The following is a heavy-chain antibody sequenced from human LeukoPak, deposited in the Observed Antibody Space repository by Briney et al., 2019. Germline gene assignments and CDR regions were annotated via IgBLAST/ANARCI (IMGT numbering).Heavy chain of an antibody. D-gene: IGHD6-19*01. CDR3: ARDPHLSGWSDY. Sequence: PEGSLRLSCAASGFTFSSYSMSWVRQGPGKGLEWVSSISSQSTYIYSADSLKGRFAISRDNAKNSLYLQMNSLRAEDTAVYYCARDPHLSGWSDYWGQGTLVTVSS. CDR2: ISSQSTYI. V-gene: IGHV3-21*01. CDR1: GFTFSSYS. J-gene: IGHJ4*02.